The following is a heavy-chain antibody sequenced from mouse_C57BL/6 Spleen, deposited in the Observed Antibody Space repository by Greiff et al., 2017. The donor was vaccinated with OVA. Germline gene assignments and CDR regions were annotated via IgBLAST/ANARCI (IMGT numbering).Heavy chain of an antibody. CDR1: GYAFSSSW. D-gene: IGHD1-3*01. CDR3: AREVEYSYYAMDY. V-gene: IGHV1-82*01. Sequence: QVQLEQSGPELVKPGASVKISCKASGYAFSSSWMNWVKPRPGKGLEWIGRIYPGDGDTNYNGKFKGKATLTADKSSSTAYMQLSSLTSEDSAVYFCAREVEYSYYAMDYWGQGTSVTVSS. J-gene: IGHJ4*01. CDR2: IYPGDGDT.